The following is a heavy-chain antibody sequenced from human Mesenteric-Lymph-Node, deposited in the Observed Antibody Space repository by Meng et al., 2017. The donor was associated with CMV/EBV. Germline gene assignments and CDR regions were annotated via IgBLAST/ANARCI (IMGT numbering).Heavy chain of an antibody. V-gene: IGHV3-30*04. CDR1: GFTFSSYA. J-gene: IGHJ4*02. D-gene: IGHD6-19*01. CDR3: AAHSRGWLEGAFDY. CDR2: ISYDGSNK. Sequence: GESLKISCAASGFTFSSYAMHWVRQAPGKGLEWVAVISYDGSNKYYADSVKGRFTISRDNSKNTLYLQMNSLRAEDTAVFYCAAHSRGWLEGAFDYWGQGTLVTVSS.